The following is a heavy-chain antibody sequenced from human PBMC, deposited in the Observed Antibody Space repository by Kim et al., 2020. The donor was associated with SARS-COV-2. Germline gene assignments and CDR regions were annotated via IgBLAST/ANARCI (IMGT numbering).Heavy chain of an antibody. V-gene: IGHV1-8*01. CDR1: GYTFTSYD. Sequence: ASVKVSYKASGYTFTSYDINWVRQATGQGLEWMGWMNPNSGNTGYAQKFQGRVTMTRNTSISTAYMELSSLRSEDTAVYYCARVKQLVPYYYYYYYMDVWGKGTTVTVSS. D-gene: IGHD6-13*01. J-gene: IGHJ6*03. CDR2: MNPNSGNT. CDR3: ARVKQLVPYYYYYYYMDV.